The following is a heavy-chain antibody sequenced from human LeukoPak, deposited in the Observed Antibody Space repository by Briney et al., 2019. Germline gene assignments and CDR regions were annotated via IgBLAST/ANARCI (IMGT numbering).Heavy chain of an antibody. V-gene: IGHV1-2*02. CDR3: ASEAFCVGGSCQLHRVAS. CDR1: GYTFSAYY. J-gene: IGHJ4*02. CDR2: IDANSGDT. Sequence: ASVKVSCKASGYTFSAYYMHWVRQAPGQGLEWMGWIDANSGDTKYAQKFQGRVTITRDTSIGTAYMELNSLISDDTAGYYCASEAFCVGGSCQLHRVASWGPGTQVTVSS. D-gene: IGHD2-15*01.